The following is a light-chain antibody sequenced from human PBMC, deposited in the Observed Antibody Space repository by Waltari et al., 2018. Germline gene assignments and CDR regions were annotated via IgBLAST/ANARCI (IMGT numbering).Light chain of an antibody. J-gene: IGLJ2*01. CDR1: GSNTAAGYV. V-gene: IGLV1-40*01. CDR2: TYG. Sequence: QSVLTQPPSVSGAPGQTVTIPCTGTGSNTAAGYVIHGYQQRPGAAPKLLIYTYGYRPSGVPDRFSGTQSGTSASLAITGLLADDEGDYYCQSYDNSLRAPLFGGGTKLTVL. CDR3: QSYDNSLRAPL.